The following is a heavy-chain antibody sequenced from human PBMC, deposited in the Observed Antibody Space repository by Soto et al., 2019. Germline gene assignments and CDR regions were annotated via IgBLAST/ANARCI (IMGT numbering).Heavy chain of an antibody. Sequence: SETLSLTCAVYGGSFSGYYWSWIRQPPGKGLEWIGEINHSGSTNYNPSLKSRVTISVDTSKNQFSLKLSSVTAADTAVYYCARVGGNGIIGTTTDRYGMDVWRQGITVTVS. J-gene: IGHJ6*02. CDR2: INHSGST. V-gene: IGHV4-34*01. D-gene: IGHD1-7*01. CDR3: ARVGGNGIIGTTTDRYGMDV. CDR1: GGSFSGYY.